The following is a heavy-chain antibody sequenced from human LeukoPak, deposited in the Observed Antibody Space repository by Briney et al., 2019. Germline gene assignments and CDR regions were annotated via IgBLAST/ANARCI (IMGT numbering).Heavy chain of an antibody. D-gene: IGHD1-26*01. Sequence: GGSLRLSCAASGLTFSSYEMNWVRQAPGKGLKWVSYISSSGSTIYYADSVKGRFTISRDNAKNSLYLQMNSLRAEDTAVYYCAGDPTSSWETAFDIWGQGTMVTVSS. CDR1: GLTFSSYE. CDR3: AGDPTSSWETAFDI. J-gene: IGHJ3*02. CDR2: ISSSGSTI. V-gene: IGHV3-48*03.